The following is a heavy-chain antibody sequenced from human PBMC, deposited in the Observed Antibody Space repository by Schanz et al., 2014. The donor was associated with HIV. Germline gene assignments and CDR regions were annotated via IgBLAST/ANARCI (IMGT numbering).Heavy chain of an antibody. D-gene: IGHD5-18*01. Sequence: EVQLLESGGGLVQPGGSLRLSCTVSGFTFSRSAMTWVRQAPGKGLEWISSISSNTNYINYADSVKGRFTISRDNAKNSLYLQMNSLRFADTAVYYCVRGDTVFEYWGQGTLVTVS. CDR3: VRGDTVFEY. V-gene: IGHV3-21*01. CDR1: GFTFSRSA. J-gene: IGHJ4*02. CDR2: ISSNTNYI.